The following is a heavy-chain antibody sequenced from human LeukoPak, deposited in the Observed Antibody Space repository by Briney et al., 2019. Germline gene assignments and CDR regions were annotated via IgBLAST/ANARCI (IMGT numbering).Heavy chain of an antibody. CDR1: GGSFSGYY. CDR2: INHSGST. J-gene: IGHJ4*02. V-gene: IGHV4-34*01. Sequence: SETLSLTCAVYGGSFSGYYWSWIRQPPGKGLEWIGEINHSGSTNYNPSLKSRVTISVDTSKNQFSLKLSSVIAADTAVYYCARGLSAVAGYFDYWGQGTLVTVSS. CDR3: ARGLSAVAGYFDY. D-gene: IGHD6-19*01.